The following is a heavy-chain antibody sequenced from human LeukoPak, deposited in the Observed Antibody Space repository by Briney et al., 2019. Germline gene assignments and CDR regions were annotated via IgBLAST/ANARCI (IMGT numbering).Heavy chain of an antibody. Sequence: PGGSLRLSCAASGFTFSSYWMSWVRQAPGKGLEWVANIKQDGSEKYYVDSVKGRFTISRDNAKNSLYLQMNSLRAEDTAVYYCARDGYYDFWSGYYEPFDYWGQGTLVTVSS. CDR2: IKQDGSEK. V-gene: IGHV3-7*01. CDR1: GFTFSSYW. J-gene: IGHJ4*02. D-gene: IGHD3-3*01. CDR3: ARDGYYDFWSGYYEPFDY.